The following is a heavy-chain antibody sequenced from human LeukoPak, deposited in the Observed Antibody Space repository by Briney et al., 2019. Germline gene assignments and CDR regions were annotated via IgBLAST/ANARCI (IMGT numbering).Heavy chain of an antibody. Sequence: ASVKVSCKASGGTFSSYAISWVRQAPGQGLEWMGGIIPILGTASYAQKFQGRVTITTDESTSTAYMELSSLRSEDTAVYYCARDRGTTFDAFDIWGQGTMVTVSS. D-gene: IGHD1-14*01. CDR3: ARDRGTTFDAFDI. CDR2: IIPILGTA. CDR1: GGTFSSYA. V-gene: IGHV1-69*05. J-gene: IGHJ3*02.